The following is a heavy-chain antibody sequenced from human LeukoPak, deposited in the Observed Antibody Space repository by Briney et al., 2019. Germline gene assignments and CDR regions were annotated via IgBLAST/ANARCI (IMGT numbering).Heavy chain of an antibody. Sequence: SQTRSLTCALSGDSVSSNSAAWNWIRQSPSRGLEWLGRTYYRSKWYNDYAVSGESRITINPDTSKNQFSLQLTSWTPEDTAVYYCARGYKTKYDYWGQGTLVTVSS. CDR2: TYYRSKWYN. V-gene: IGHV6-1*01. CDR1: GDSVSSNSAA. J-gene: IGHJ4*02. D-gene: IGHD3-10*01. CDR3: ARGYKTKYDY.